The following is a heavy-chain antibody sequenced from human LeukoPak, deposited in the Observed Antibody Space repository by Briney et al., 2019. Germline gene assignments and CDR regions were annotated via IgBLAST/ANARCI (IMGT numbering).Heavy chain of an antibody. V-gene: IGHV4-39*07. CDR2: VHYSGGS. D-gene: IGHD2-2*01. CDR3: AREGSTGFDY. CDR1: GGSISSTTYY. Sequence: PSETLSLTCTVSGGSISSTTYYWGWIRQSPGKGLEWIGSVHYSGGSYYNPSLKSRVTISLNTSKNQFSLKLSSVTAADTAVYYCAREGSTGFDYWGQGTLVTVSS. J-gene: IGHJ4*02.